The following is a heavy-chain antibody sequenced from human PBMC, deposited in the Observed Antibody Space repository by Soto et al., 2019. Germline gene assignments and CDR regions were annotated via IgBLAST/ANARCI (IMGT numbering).Heavy chain of an antibody. CDR3: AKEDDYEAFDI. Sequence: ESGGGLVKPGGSLRLSCAASGFTFSSFSMNWVRQAPEKGLEWVSSTTGSGNNKYYADSVKGRFTISRDNAKNSLYLQMNSLRAEDTAVYFCAKEDDYEAFDIWGQGTMVTVSS. J-gene: IGHJ3*02. CDR1: GFTFSSFS. V-gene: IGHV3-21*01. CDR2: TTGSGNNK. D-gene: IGHD4-17*01.